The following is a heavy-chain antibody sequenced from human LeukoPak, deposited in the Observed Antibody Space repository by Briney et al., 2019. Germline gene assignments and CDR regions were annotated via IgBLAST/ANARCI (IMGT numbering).Heavy chain of an antibody. Sequence: PGGSLRLSCAASGFTFSSYSMNWLRQAPGKGLEWVSSISSSSSYIYYADSVKGRFTISRDNAKNSLYLQMNSLRAEDTAVYYCANGEDSSSFYYYMYVWGKGTTVTVSS. D-gene: IGHD6-13*01. CDR1: GFTFSSYS. CDR2: ISSSSSYI. CDR3: ANGEDSSSFYYYMYV. V-gene: IGHV3-21*03. J-gene: IGHJ6*03.